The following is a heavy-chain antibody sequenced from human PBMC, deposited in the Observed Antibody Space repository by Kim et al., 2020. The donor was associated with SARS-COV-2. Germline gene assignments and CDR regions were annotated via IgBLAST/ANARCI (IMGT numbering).Heavy chain of an antibody. V-gene: IGHV4-39*07. Sequence: SETLSLTCTVSGGSISSSSYYWGWIRQPPGKGLEWIGSIYYSGSTYYNPSLKSRVTISVDTSKNQFSLKLSSVTAAVTAVYYCAGDSWGGGFGYWGQGTLVAVSS. CDR2: IYYSGST. CDR1: GGSISSSSYY. J-gene: IGHJ4*02. D-gene: IGHD2-15*01. CDR3: AGDSWGGGFGY.